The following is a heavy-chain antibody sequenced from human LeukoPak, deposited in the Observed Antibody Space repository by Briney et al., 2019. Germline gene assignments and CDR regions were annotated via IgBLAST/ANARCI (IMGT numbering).Heavy chain of an antibody. CDR1: GLTVSSND. CDR2: IYSGDGT. Sequence: PGGSLGLSCAASGLTVSSNDMGWVRQAPGKGLEWVSFIYSGDGTFYADSVKGRFTISRDNSKNTLYLQMNSLRAEDTAMYYCTKSGPPDPYWGQGTMVTVSS. J-gene: IGHJ3*01. V-gene: IGHV3-53*01. CDR3: TKSGPPDPY. D-gene: IGHD1-14*01.